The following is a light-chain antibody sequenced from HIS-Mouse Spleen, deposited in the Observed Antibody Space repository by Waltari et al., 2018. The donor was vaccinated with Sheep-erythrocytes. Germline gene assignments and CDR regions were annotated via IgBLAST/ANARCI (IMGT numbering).Light chain of an antibody. CDR3: CSYAGSYTWV. J-gene: IGLJ3*02. Sequence: SYELTQPPSVSVSPGQTAITCSGDKLGDKYACWYQQKPGQSPVLVIYQDSKRPSGIPERFSGSNSGNTASLTISGLQAEDEADYYCCSYAGSYTWVFGGGTKLTVL. V-gene: IGLV3-1*01. CDR2: QDS. CDR1: KLGDKY.